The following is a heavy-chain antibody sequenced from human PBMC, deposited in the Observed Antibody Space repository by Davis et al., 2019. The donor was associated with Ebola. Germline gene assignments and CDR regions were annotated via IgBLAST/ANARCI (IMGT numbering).Heavy chain of an antibody. CDR2: ISDNGGAT. V-gene: IGHV3-64D*08. CDR1: GFPFATYT. J-gene: IGHJ3*01. D-gene: IGHD4-17*01. Sequence: PGGSLRLSCSGSGFPFATYTLPWVRQAPGKGLEAVSEISDNGGATYYTNAVRGRFNISRDNSKNILYLQMISLRPEDTAIYYCVKRGLQTFDVWGQGTMVTVSS. CDR3: VKRGLQTFDV.